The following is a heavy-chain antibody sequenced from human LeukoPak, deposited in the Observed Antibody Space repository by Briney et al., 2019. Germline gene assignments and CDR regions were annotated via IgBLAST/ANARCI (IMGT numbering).Heavy chain of an antibody. CDR3: ARVRYCSGGSCYSPYYYYYIPV. CDR1: GGSISSGGYY. Sequence: SQTLSLTCTVSGGSISSGGYYWSWIRQHPGKGLEWIGYIYYSGSTYYNPSLKSRVTISVDTSKNQFSLKLSSVTAADAAVYYCARVRYCSGGSCYSPYYYYYIPVESKGTTVTVSS. D-gene: IGHD2-15*01. CDR2: IYYSGST. J-gene: IGHJ6*03. V-gene: IGHV4-31*03.